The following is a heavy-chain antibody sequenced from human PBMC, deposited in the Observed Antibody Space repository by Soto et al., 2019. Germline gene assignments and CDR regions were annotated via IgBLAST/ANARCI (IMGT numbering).Heavy chain of an antibody. CDR2: IYYSGST. CDR3: ARGVVYYYGSGSYYYYYGMDV. V-gene: IGHV4-59*01. D-gene: IGHD3-10*01. J-gene: IGHJ6*02. CDR1: GGSISSYY. Sequence: PSETLSLTCTVSGGSISSYYWSWIRQPPGNGLEWIGYIYYSGSTNYNPSLKSRVTISVDTSKNQFSLKLSSVTAADTAVYYCARGVVYYYGSGSYYYYYGMDVRGQGTTVTVSS.